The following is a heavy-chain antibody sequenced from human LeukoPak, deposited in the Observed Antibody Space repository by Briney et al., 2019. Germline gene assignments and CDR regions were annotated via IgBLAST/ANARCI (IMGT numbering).Heavy chain of an antibody. V-gene: IGHV3-7*03. J-gene: IGHJ6*02. Sequence: GGSPRLSCAASGFALSSHWMTWVRQVPGRGPEWVANVNRDGSETYYLDSVKGRFTISKDNAKNSLYLQMNSLRAEDTALYRCARNNGMDVWGQGTTVIVSS. CDR2: VNRDGSET. CDR1: GFALSSHW. CDR3: ARNNGMDV.